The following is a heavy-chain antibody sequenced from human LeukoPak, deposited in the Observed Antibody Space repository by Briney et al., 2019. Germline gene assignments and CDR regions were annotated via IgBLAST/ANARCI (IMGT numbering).Heavy chain of an antibody. J-gene: IGHJ4*02. CDR2: MNPNSGNT. CDR3: ATGYYDYVWGSYRYLYYFDY. Sequence: GASVKVSCKASGYTFTSYDINWVRQATGRGLEWMGWMNPNSGNTGYAQKFQGRVTITRNTSISTAYMELSSLRSEDTAVYYCATGYYDYVWGSYRYLYYFDYWGQGTLVTVSS. CDR1: GYTFTSYD. D-gene: IGHD3-16*02. V-gene: IGHV1-8*03.